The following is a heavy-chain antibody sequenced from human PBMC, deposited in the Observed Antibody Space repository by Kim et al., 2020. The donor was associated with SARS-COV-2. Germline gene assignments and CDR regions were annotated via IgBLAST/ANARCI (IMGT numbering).Heavy chain of an antibody. J-gene: IGHJ4*02. D-gene: IGHD3-10*01. Sequence: LKRRVTISVDTSKNQFSLKLSAVTAADTAVYYCARPVGDGSGSYGLRFDYWGQGTLVTVSS. CDR3: ARPVGDGSGSYGLRFDY. V-gene: IGHV4-39*01.